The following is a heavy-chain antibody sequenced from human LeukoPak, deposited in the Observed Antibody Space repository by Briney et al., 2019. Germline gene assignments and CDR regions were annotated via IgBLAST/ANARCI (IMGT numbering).Heavy chain of an antibody. V-gene: IGHV4-39*07. CDR2: IYYSGRA. J-gene: IGHJ4*02. D-gene: IGHD6-19*01. Sequence: SETLSLTCTVSGGSISSNSYYWGWIRQPPGKGLEWIGSIYYSGRAYYNPSLKSRVTISVDTSKNQFSLELSSVTAADTALYYCARDYGGWYYFDYWGQGTLVTVSS. CDR3: ARDYGGWYYFDY. CDR1: GGSISSNSYY.